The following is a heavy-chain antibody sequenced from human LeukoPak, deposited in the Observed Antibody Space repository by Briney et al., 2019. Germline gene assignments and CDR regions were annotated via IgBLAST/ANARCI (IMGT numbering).Heavy chain of an antibody. J-gene: IGHJ3*02. V-gene: IGHV3-21*06. CDR1: GFTFSIYI. CDR2: NDSSSGQI. Sequence: GGSLRLSCAASGFTFSIYIMNWVRQAPGKALEWVSSNDSSSGQIFYADSLKGRFTISRDNAENSLYLQMNSLRAEDTAVYYCARESGTTAGRVDGFDIWGQGTMVTVSS. D-gene: IGHD1-14*01. CDR3: ARESGTTAGRVDGFDI.